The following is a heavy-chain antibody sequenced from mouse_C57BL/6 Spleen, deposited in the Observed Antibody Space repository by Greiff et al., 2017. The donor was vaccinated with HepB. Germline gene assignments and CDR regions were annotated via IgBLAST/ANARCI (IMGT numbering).Heavy chain of an antibody. Sequence: EVQLVESGGDLVKPGGSLKLSCAASGFTFSSYGMSWVRQTPDKRLEWVATISSGGSYTYYPDSVKGRFTISRDNAKNTLYLQMSSLKSEDTAMYYCARHRIYDGYYGAMDYWGQGTSVTVSS. D-gene: IGHD2-3*01. V-gene: IGHV5-6*01. CDR2: ISSGGSYT. CDR1: GFTFSSYG. CDR3: ARHRIYDGYYGAMDY. J-gene: IGHJ4*01.